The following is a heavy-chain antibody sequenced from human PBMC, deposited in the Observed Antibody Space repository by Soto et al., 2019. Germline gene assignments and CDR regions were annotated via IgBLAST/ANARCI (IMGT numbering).Heavy chain of an antibody. V-gene: IGHV1-18*01. D-gene: IGHD6-19*01. CDR2: ISAYNGNT. CDR1: GYTFTSYG. J-gene: IGHJ4*02. CDR3: ARVYSSGWYGVNDYFDY. Sequence: QVQLVQSGAEVKKPGASVKVSCKASGYTFTSYGISWVRQAPGQGLEWMGWISAYNGNTNYAQKLQGRVTTTTDTSTSTAYMELRSLRSDDTAVYYCARVYSSGWYGVNDYFDYWGQGTLVTVSS.